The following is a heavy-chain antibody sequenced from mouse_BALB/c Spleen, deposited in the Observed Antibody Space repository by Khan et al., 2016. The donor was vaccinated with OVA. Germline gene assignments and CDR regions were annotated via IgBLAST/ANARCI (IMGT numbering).Heavy chain of an antibody. Sequence: QVQLKESGAELAKPGASVKMSCKASGYTFTTYWMHWVQQRPGQGLEWIGTIHPTSRYTDYNEKFKDRATLSADKSSSTAYMQLSSLTSEDSAVYYCTRDRIDYWGQGTTLTVSS. J-gene: IGHJ2*01. CDR1: GYTFTTYW. CDR2: IHPTSRYT. CDR3: TRDRIDY. V-gene: IGHV1-7*01.